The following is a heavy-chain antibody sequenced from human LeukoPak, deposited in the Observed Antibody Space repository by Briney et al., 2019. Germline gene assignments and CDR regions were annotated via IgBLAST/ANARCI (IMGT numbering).Heavy chain of an antibody. Sequence: ASVKVSCKASGYTFTSYGITWVRQAPGQGLEWMGWISVYNGITNYAQKLQGRVTMTTDTSTSTAYMELRSLRSDDTAIYYCARDREAAGQKLTDYWGQGTLVTVSS. J-gene: IGHJ4*02. V-gene: IGHV1-18*01. CDR3: ARDREAAGQKLTDY. CDR1: GYTFTSYG. CDR2: ISVYNGIT. D-gene: IGHD6-13*01.